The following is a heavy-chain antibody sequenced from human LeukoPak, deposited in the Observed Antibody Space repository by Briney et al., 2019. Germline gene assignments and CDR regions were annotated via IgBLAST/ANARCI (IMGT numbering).Heavy chain of an antibody. CDR1: GFTLRSYA. CDR3: ARDWRNHRWGYYFDY. V-gene: IGHV3-30*04. J-gene: IGHJ4*02. D-gene: IGHD7-27*01. Sequence: AGGSLRLSCAASGFTLRSYAMHWVPQAPAKGLEWVAVLSYDGSNKNYAYSLEDRFTISSDNSKNTLSLQMNSLRDEDTAVCYCARDWRNHRWGYYFDYWGEGTLVTVSS. CDR2: LSYDGSNK.